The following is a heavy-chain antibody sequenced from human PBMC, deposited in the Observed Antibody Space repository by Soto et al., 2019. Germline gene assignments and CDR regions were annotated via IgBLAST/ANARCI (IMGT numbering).Heavy chain of an antibody. CDR3: ARGLRYFDDRFNWFDP. CDR1: GGSFSGYY. D-gene: IGHD3-9*01. J-gene: IGHJ5*02. CDR2: INHSGST. V-gene: IGHV4-34*01. Sequence: SETLSLTCAVYGGSFSGYYWSLIRQPPGKGLEWIGEINHSGSTNYNPSLKSRVTISVDTSKNQSSLKLSSVTAADTAVYYCARGLRYFDDRFNWFDPWGQGTLVTVSS.